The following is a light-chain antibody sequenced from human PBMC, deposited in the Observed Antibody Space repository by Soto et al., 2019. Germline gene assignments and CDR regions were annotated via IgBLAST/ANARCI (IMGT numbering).Light chain of an antibody. V-gene: IGLV1-44*01. CDR1: NSNIASNT. CDR2: YNN. J-gene: IGLJ1*01. Sequence: QSVLTQPPSASETPGQTVPISCSGSNSNIASNTVNWYQHLPGTAPKLLIYYNNQRPSGVPDRFSGSKSGTSASLAISGLQSEDESDYYCAAWDDTLKRYVFGTGPKVTVL. CDR3: AAWDDTLKRYV.